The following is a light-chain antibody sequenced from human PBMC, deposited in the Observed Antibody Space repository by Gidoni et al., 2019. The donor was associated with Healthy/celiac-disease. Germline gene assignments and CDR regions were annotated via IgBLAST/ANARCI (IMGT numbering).Light chain of an antibody. Sequence: EIVMTQSPATLSVSPGERATLSCRASQSVSSNLAWYQQKPGQAPRLLIYGASTRATGIPARFSGSGSGTEFTLTISSLQSEDFAVYYCQQSNHLYTFGQGTKLEI. CDR2: GAS. CDR3: QQSNHLYT. CDR1: QSVSSN. J-gene: IGKJ2*01. V-gene: IGKV3-15*01.